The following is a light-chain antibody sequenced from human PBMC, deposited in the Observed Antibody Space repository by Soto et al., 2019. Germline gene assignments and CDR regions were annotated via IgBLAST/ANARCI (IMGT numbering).Light chain of an antibody. CDR3: LQSNNWTRP. CDR1: HIITSSY. J-gene: IGKJ1*01. CDR2: AAS. V-gene: IGKV3-15*01. Sequence: EIVMTQSPSTLSVSPGERATLSCRASHIITSSYLAWYQQKPGQAPRLLIYAASTRATGIPARFSGSGSGTEFNLTIRSLQSEDSAVYYCLQSNNWTRPFGRGTKVELK.